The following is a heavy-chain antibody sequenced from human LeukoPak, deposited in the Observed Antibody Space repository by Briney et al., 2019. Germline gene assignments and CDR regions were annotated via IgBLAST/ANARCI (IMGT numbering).Heavy chain of an antibody. D-gene: IGHD2-15*01. CDR1: GGSISNYY. Sequence: PSETLSLTCTVSGGSISNYYWSWIRLHPATGLERIGCVYYYASTSYNTNHNPPLISSVTITIYTSKTQLPLNLTSVPASDAPVYYCARLDLPAAWFDYGGQGTLLTVPS. CDR3: ARLDLPAAWFDY. J-gene: IGHJ4*02. CDR2: VYYYASTSYNT. V-gene: IGHV4-59*08.